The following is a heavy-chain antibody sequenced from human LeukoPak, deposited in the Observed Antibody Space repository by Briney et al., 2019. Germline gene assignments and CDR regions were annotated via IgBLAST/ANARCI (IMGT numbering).Heavy chain of an antibody. CDR3: AKDVLKWISNSFDP. J-gene: IGHJ5*02. CDR2: MRYDGQNQ. D-gene: IGHD5-12*01. V-gene: IGHV3-30*02. Sequence: GGSLRLSCLASGFTFSSYGLHWVRQSPGRGLEWLAFMRYDGQNQNYADSVRGRFFISRDNANNTLYLQMRSLRGDDTGFYFCAKDVLKWISNSFDPWGQGTLVIVSS. CDR1: GFTFSSYG.